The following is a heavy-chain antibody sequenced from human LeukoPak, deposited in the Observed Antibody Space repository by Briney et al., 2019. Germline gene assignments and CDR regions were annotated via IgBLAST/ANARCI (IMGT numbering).Heavy chain of an antibody. CDR2: LSDTGDSR. CDR3: AKGDCASGSCYFDD. D-gene: IGHD2-8*01. CDR1: GFTLSKHP. V-gene: IGHV3-23*01. J-gene: IGHJ4*02. Sequence: GGSLRLSCAASGFTLSKHPMYWVRQAPGKGLEWVSSLSDTGDSRHYADSVKGRFTISRDSARSALYLQMNSLRAEDTAVCYCAKGDCASGSCYFDDWGQGSQVTVSS.